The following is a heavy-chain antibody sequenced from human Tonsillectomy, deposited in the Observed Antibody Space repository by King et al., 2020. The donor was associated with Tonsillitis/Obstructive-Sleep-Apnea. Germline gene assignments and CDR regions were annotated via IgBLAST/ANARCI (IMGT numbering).Heavy chain of an antibody. CDR2: IKSKTDGGTT. CDR1: GFTFSNAW. CDR3: TTDGESESFDY. D-gene: IGHD3-10*01. V-gene: IGHV3-15*07. Sequence: VQLVESGGGLVKPGGSLRLSCAASGFTFSNAWMNWVRQAPGKGLEWVGRIKSKTDGGTTDYAAPVKGRFTISGDDSKHTMYLQMNSLKTEDTAVYYSTTDGESESFDYVGEGTLVTVSS. J-gene: IGHJ4*02.